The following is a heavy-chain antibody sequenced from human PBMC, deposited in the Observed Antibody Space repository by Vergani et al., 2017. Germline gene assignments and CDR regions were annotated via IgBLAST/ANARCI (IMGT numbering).Heavy chain of an antibody. Sequence: EVQLVESGGGLVQPGGSLKLSCAASGFTFSGSAMHWVRQASGKGLEWVGRIRSKANSYATAYAASVKGMFTISRDDSKNTSYLQMNSLKTEATAVYYCTINDNWGQGTLVTVSS. D-gene: IGHD3-16*01. J-gene: IGHJ4*02. CDR1: GFTFSGSA. CDR2: IRSKANSYAT. V-gene: IGHV3-73*02. CDR3: TINDN.